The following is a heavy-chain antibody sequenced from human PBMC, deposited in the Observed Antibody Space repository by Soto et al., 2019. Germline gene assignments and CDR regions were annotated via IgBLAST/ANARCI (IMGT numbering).Heavy chain of an antibody. CDR1: GYTFTGYY. CDR2: INPNSGGT. Sequence: GASVKVSCKASGYTFTGYYMHWVRQAPGQGLEWMGWINPNSGGTNYAQKFQGWVTMTRDTSISTAYMELSRLRSDDTAVYYCARSFGAGREGFFDYWGQGTLVTVSS. J-gene: IGHJ4*02. V-gene: IGHV1-2*04. CDR3: ARSFGAGREGFFDY. D-gene: IGHD6-19*01.